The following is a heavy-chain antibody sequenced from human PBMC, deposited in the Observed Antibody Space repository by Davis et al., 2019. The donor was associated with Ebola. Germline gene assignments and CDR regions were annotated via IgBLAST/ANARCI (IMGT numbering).Heavy chain of an antibody. Sequence: PGGSLRLSCTVSGGSISSYYWSWIRQPAGKGLEWIGRIYTSGSTNYNPSLKSRVTMSVDTSKNQFSLKLSSVTAADTAVYYCARAWDYYDSSGYSDAFDIWGQGTMVTVSS. V-gene: IGHV4-4*07. J-gene: IGHJ3*02. D-gene: IGHD3-22*01. CDR1: GGSISSYY. CDR3: ARAWDYYDSSGYSDAFDI. CDR2: IYTSGST.